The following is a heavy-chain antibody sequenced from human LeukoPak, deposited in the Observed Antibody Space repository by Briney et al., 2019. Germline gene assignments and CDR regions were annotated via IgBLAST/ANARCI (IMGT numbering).Heavy chain of an antibody. Sequence: GGSLRLSCAASGFTFSSYGMHWVRQAPGKGLEWVAVISYDGSNKYYADSVKGRFTISRGNSKNTLYLQMNSLRAEDTAVYYCAKDLKEDIVVVVAATPDYWGQGTLVTVSS. CDR3: AKDLKEDIVVVVAATPDY. CDR1: GFTFSSYG. V-gene: IGHV3-30*18. J-gene: IGHJ4*02. D-gene: IGHD2-15*01. CDR2: ISYDGSNK.